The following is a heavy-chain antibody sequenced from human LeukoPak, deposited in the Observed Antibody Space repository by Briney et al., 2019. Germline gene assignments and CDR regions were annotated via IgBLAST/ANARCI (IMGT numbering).Heavy chain of an antibody. J-gene: IGHJ4*02. D-gene: IGHD3-10*01. V-gene: IGHV1-69*06. Sequence: ASVKVSCKASGGTFTSYAISWVGQAPGQGLEWMGGIIPIFGTANYAQKFQGRVTITADKSTSTAYMELSSLRSEDTAVYYCARYYYGSGSFFDYWGQGTLVTVSS. CDR3: ARYYYGSGSFFDY. CDR1: GGTFTSYA. CDR2: IIPIFGTA.